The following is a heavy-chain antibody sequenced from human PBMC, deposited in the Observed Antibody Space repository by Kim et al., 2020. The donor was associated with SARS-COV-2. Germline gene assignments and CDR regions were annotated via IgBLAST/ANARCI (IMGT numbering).Heavy chain of an antibody. V-gene: IGHV2-5*02. J-gene: IGHJ4*02. Sequence: SGPTLVKPTQTLTLTCTFSGFSLSTSGEGVGWIRQPPGKALEWLGLIYWDDDRHYSPSLTSRLTITKDTSKNQVVLTMTNMDPVDTGTYYCAHTSRVRPGGHFDYWGQGTLATVSS. D-gene: IGHD3-10*01. CDR2: IYWDDDR. CDR3: AHTSRVRPGGHFDY. CDR1: GFSLSTSGEG.